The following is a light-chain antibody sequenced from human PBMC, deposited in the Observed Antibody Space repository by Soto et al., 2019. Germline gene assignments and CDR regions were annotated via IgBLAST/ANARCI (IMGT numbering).Light chain of an antibody. J-gene: IGLJ1*01. CDR2: EVN. CDR3: TSCITANTRCV. Sequence: QSVLTQPRSVSGSPGQSVTISCTGTSSDVGGYNYVSWFQQHPGKVPKLVIFEVNYRPSGVSDRFSGSKSGNTASLTITGLQAEDEADYYCTSCITANTRCVFGSGTKVTVL. CDR1: SSDVGGYNY. V-gene: IGLV2-11*01.